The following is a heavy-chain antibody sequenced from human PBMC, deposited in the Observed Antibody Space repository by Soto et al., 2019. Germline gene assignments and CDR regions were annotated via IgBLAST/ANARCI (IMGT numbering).Heavy chain of an antibody. Sequence: PSETLSLTCGVQGGVFSGFFWSWIRQPPGKGLEWSGEIRHSGRTHYTPSLKNRVTMSVDNPNKQFSLTLTSVTAADTAVYFCARSRPRCAGDTCYQHFDTWGQGVLVTVSS. CDR3: ARSRPRCAGDTCYQHFDT. V-gene: IGHV4-34*01. CDR1: GGVFSGFF. CDR2: IRHSGRT. D-gene: IGHD2-21*02. J-gene: IGHJ5*02.